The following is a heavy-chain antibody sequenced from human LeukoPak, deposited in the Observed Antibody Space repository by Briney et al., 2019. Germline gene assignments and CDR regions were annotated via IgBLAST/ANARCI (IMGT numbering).Heavy chain of an antibody. V-gene: IGHV3-30*04. CDR1: GFTFSSYA. CDR3: AREAYYYDNSGYYL. CDR2: ISYDGSNK. D-gene: IGHD3-22*01. Sequence: GGSLRLSCAASGFTFSSYAMHWVRQAPGKGLEWVAVISYDGSNKYYADSVKGRFTISRDNSKNTLYLQMNSLRAEDTAVYYCAREAYYYDNSGYYLWGQGTLVTVSS. J-gene: IGHJ5*02.